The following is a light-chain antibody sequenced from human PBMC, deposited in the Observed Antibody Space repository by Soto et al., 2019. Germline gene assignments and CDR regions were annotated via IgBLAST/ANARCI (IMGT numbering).Light chain of an antibody. J-gene: IGLJ1*01. CDR1: SGDVGSYNL. Sequence: QSVVTQPASVAGSPGQSITISCTGTSGDVGSYNLVSWYQHHPGKAPKLMIYEGSKRPSGVSNRFSGSKSGSTASLTISGLHAEVETDYYCSSYARSSTYVFGTGTKVTVL. CDR2: EGS. V-gene: IGLV2-23*01. CDR3: SSYARSSTYV.